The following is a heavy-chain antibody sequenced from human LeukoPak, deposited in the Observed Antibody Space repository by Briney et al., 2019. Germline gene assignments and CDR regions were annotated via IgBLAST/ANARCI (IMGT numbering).Heavy chain of an antibody. V-gene: IGHV3-7*03. CDR3: ARVVVVVAATWFDP. D-gene: IGHD2-15*01. J-gene: IGHJ5*02. CDR2: IEQDGSEK. Sequence: GGSLRLSCAASGFTFSSYWMSWVRQAPGKGLEWVANIEQDGSEKYYADSVKGRFTISRDNAKNSLYLQMNSLRAEDTAVYYCARVVVVVAATWFDPWGQGTLVTVSS. CDR1: GFTFSSYW.